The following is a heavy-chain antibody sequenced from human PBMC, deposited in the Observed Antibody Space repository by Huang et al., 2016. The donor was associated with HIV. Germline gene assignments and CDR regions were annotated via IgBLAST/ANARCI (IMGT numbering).Heavy chain of an antibody. CDR1: GGSISSHH. D-gene: IGHD2-15*01. CDR3: ARVARGPNWYFDL. Sequence: QVQLQESGPGLVKPSETLSLTCTVSGGSISSHHYSWIRQPPGKGLEWIGIIYYRGGTNYIPSLKSRATISLDTSKNHFSLRLRSVTAADTAVYYCARVARGPNWYFDLWGRGTLVTVSS. V-gene: IGHV4-59*11. CDR2: IYYRGGT. J-gene: IGHJ2*01.